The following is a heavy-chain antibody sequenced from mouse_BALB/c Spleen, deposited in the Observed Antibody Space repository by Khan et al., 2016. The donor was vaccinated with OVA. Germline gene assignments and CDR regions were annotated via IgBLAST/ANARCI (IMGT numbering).Heavy chain of an antibody. J-gene: IGHJ3*01. CDR2: IFPGTGTT. Sequence: QVQLQQSGAELVKPGASVKLSCKTSGYTFTSYWIQWVKQRPGQGLGWIGEIFPGTGTTYYTENFKGKATLTVDTSSSTAFMQLSSLTSEDSAVYFCARAYFGNYEFAYWGQGTLVTVSA. CDR1: GYTFTSYW. D-gene: IGHD2-10*01. V-gene: IGHV1S132*01. CDR3: ARAYFGNYEFAY.